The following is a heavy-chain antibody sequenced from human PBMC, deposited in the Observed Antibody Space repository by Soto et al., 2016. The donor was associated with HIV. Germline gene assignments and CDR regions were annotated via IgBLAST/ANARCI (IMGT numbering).Heavy chain of an antibody. CDR3: AKGDCGGVSCPFDS. CDR1: GFNFSTYA. Sequence: EVQLLESGGSLIQPGGSLRLSYTGSGFNFSTYAMTWVRQAPGKGLEWVSSISGSGLNVFYADSVKGRLTIFRDNFKKMVYLEMNSLRVEDTAIYYCAKGDCGGVSCPFDSWGQGTLVTVSS. V-gene: IGHV3-23*01. CDR2: ISGSGLNV. D-gene: IGHD2-21*01. J-gene: IGHJ4*02.